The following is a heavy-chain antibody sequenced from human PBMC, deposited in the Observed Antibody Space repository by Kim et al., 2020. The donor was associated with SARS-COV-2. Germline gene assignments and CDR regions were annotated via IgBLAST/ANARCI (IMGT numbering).Heavy chain of an antibody. CDR3: AHFLWFGEFYFDY. J-gene: IGHJ4*02. CDR1: GFTFSSYA. V-gene: IGHV3-23*01. CDR2: ISGSGGST. Sequence: GGSLRLSCAAYGFTFSSYAMSWVRQAPGKGLEWVSAISGSGGSTYYADSVKGRFTISRDNSKNTLYLQMNSLRAEDTAVYYCAHFLWFGEFYFDYWGQGTLVTVSS. D-gene: IGHD3-10*01.